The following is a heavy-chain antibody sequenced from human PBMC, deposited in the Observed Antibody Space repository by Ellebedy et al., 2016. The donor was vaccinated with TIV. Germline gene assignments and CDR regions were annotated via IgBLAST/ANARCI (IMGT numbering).Heavy chain of an antibody. D-gene: IGHD3-22*01. J-gene: IGHJ3*02. V-gene: IGHV3-66*04. Sequence: PGGSLRLSCAASGFTVSSNYMSWVRQAPGKGLEWVSVIYSGGSTYYADSVKGRFTISRDNSKNTLYLQMNSLRAEDTAVYYCATRADYYDSSGYYLTDAFDIWGQGTMVTVSS. CDR3: ATRADYYDSSGYYLTDAFDI. CDR2: IYSGGST. CDR1: GFTVSSNY.